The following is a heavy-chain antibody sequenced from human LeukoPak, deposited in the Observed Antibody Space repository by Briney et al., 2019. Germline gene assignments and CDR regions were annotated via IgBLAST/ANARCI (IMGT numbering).Heavy chain of an antibody. V-gene: IGHV3-74*01. Sequence: GGSLRLSCAASGFTFSSYWMHWVRQAPGKGLVWVSRIKSDGSNTNYADSVKGRFTISRDNAKNTLYLQMNSLRAEDTAVYYCAKYDYGGNPNEYYFDYWGQGTLVTVSS. CDR2: IKSDGSNT. J-gene: IGHJ4*02. CDR1: GFTFSSYW. CDR3: AKYDYGGNPNEYYFDY. D-gene: IGHD4-23*01.